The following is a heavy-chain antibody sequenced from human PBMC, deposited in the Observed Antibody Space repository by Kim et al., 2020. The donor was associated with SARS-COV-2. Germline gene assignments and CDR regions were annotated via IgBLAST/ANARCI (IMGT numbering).Heavy chain of an antibody. Sequence: RGSTNYTPPLKSRVTISVDKSKTQFSLKLSSVTAADTAVYYCARDRAMDVWGQGTTVTVSS. CDR3: ARDRAMDV. V-gene: IGHV4-61*05. J-gene: IGHJ6*02. D-gene: IGHD5-18*01. CDR2: RGST.